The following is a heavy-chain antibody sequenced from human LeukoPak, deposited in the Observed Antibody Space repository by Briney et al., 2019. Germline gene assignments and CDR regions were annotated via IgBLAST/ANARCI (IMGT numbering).Heavy chain of an antibody. J-gene: IGHJ4*02. V-gene: IGHV1-2*02. D-gene: IGHD3-22*01. Sequence: VASVKVSCKTSGGTFSSYGISWVRQAPGQGLEWMGWINPNSGGTNYAQKFQGRVTMTRDTSISTAYMELSRLRSDDTAVYYCARTVAYHYDSLGYFDYWGQGTLVTVSS. CDR1: GGTFSSYG. CDR3: ARTVAYHYDSLGYFDY. CDR2: INPNSGGT.